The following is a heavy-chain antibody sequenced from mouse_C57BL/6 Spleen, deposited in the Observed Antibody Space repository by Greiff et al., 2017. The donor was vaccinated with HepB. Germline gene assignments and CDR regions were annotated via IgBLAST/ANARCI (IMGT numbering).Heavy chain of an antibody. D-gene: IGHD1-1*01. CDR2: IHPNSGST. J-gene: IGHJ2*01. V-gene: IGHV1-64*01. CDR3: ARSYGYYGSTNFDY. CDR1: GYTFTSYW. Sequence: QVQLQQPGAELVKPGASVKLSCKASGYTFTSYWMHWVKQRPGQGLEWIGMIHPNSGSTNYNEKFKSKATLTVDKSSSTAYMQLSSLTSEDSAVYYCARSYGYYGSTNFDYWGQGTTLTVSS.